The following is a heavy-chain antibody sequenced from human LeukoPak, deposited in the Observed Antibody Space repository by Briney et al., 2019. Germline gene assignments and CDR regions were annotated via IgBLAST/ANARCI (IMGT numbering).Heavy chain of an antibody. J-gene: IGHJ4*02. CDR3: AIVSGHCQAGGY. V-gene: IGHV1-2*02. CDR2: INPESGDT. D-gene: IGHD1-26*01. Sequence: ASVTVSCKASAYSFTDFYMHWVRQPPGQGLEWMGWINPESGDTKCAQKFQGRVTMTSDSSITTAYMELSRLRSDDTAVYYCAIVSGHCQAGGYWGQG. CDR1: AYSFTDFY.